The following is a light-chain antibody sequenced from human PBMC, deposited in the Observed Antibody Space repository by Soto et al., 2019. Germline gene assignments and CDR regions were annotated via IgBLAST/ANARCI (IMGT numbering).Light chain of an antibody. V-gene: IGKV1-27*01. CDR1: QAISNN. Sequence: DIQMTQSPSPLSASEGASATIICRASQAISNNLAWFQQRPEKPPKLLIYAASTLESGVPSPFSAGRSGTDFTLSISSLQPEDVAIFYCQKYDSLPFTFGPGTKVDIK. CDR2: AAS. J-gene: IGKJ3*01. CDR3: QKYDSLPFT.